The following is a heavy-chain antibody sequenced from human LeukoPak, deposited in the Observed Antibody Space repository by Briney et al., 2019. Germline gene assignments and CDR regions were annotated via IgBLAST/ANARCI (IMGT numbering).Heavy chain of an antibody. D-gene: IGHD5-18*01. CDR2: IYSGGST. Sequence: QPGGSLRLSCAASGFTVSSNYMNWVRHAPGKGLDWVSVIYSGGSTNYADSVKGRFTISRDNSKNTLYPQMNSLRAEDTAVYYCIYGYTLDFWGQGTLVTVSS. V-gene: IGHV3-53*01. J-gene: IGHJ4*02. CDR1: GFTVSSNY. CDR3: IYGYTLDF.